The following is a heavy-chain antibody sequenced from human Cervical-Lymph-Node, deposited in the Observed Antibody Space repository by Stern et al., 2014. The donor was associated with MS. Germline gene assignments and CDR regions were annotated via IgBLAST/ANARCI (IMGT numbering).Heavy chain of an antibody. V-gene: IGHV1-46*01. D-gene: IGHD6-19*01. J-gene: IGHJ4*02. Sequence: VQLVQSGAEVKKPGASVKVSCKAFGYTFTSNKMHWVRQAPGQGLEWMGMNNPGGGSTRYAPKLQGRIPMTRDTSTSTVYMELTSLRSEDTAVYSCARDNGGWSVDSWGQGTLVIVSS. CDR3: ARDNGGWSVDS. CDR2: NNPGGGST. CDR1: GYTFTSNK.